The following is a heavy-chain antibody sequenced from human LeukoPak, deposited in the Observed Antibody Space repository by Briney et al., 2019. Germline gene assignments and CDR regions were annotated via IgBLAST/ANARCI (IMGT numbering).Heavy chain of an antibody. Sequence: SETLSLTCTVSGGSISSGDYYWSWIRQPPGKGLEWIGYIYYSGSTYYNPSLKSRVAISVDTSKNQFSLKLSSVTAADTAVYYCARVHSSSWYYFDYWGQGTLVTVSS. J-gene: IGHJ4*02. CDR3: ARVHSSSWYYFDY. CDR1: GGSISSGDYY. CDR2: IYYSGST. D-gene: IGHD6-13*01. V-gene: IGHV4-30-4*08.